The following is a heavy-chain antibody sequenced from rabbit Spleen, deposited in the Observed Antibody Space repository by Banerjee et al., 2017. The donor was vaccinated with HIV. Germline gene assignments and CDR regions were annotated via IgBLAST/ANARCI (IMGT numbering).Heavy chain of an antibody. CDR2: IYNGDGSP. V-gene: IGHV1S45*01. Sequence: QEQLVESGGGLVQPGASLTLTCPASGFSFSSSYDMSWVSQAPGKGPEWIACIYNGDGSPYYACWVNGRFTISKTSSTTVSLQMTSLTGADTATYFCSRDTGSSFSSYGMDLWGQGTLVTV. J-gene: IGHJ6*01. CDR1: GFSFSSSYD. CDR3: SRDTGSSFSSYGMDL. D-gene: IGHD8-1*01.